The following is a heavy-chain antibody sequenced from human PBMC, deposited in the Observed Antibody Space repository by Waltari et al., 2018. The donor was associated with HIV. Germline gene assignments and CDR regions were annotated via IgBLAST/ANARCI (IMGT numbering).Heavy chain of an antibody. Sequence: EVQLVESGGDLVKPGGCLRLSCAASGFTFSNAWMSWVRQAPGKGPEWVGRIKSKADGGTTDYAAPVKGRITISRDDSKNMLYLQMNSLRFEDTAVYYCTTDEFYYGNSGYFDYWGQGTLVTVSS. J-gene: IGHJ4*02. CDR1: GFTFSNAW. CDR3: TTDEFYYGNSGYFDY. V-gene: IGHV3-15*05. D-gene: IGHD3-22*01. CDR2: IKSKADGGTT.